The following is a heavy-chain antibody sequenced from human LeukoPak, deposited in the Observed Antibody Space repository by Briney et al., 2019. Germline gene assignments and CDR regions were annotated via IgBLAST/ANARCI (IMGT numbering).Heavy chain of an antibody. V-gene: IGHV1-8*01. CDR1: GYTFTSYD. J-gene: IGHJ6*03. Sequence: ASVKVSCKASGYTFTSYDINWVRQATGQGLEWMGSMNSNNGNTGYPQKFRGRVTMTRDTSISTAYMELSSLRSEDTAVYYCARVWYNSNVAPQFGYYYMDVWGKGTTVTV. CDR2: MNSNNGNT. CDR3: ARVWYNSNVAPQFGYYYMDV. D-gene: IGHD1-1*01.